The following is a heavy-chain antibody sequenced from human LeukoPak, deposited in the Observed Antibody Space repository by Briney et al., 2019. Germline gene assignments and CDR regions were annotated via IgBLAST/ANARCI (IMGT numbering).Heavy chain of an antibody. CDR3: ARDLLRWELLLLFDY. V-gene: IGHV3-21*01. Sequence: GGSLRLSCAASGFTFSSYSMNWVRQAPGKGLEWVSSISSSSSYIYYADSVKGRFTISRDNAKNSLYLQTNSLRAEDTAVYYCARDLLRWELLLLFDYWGQGTLVTVSS. D-gene: IGHD1-26*01. J-gene: IGHJ4*02. CDR1: GFTFSSYS. CDR2: ISSSSSYI.